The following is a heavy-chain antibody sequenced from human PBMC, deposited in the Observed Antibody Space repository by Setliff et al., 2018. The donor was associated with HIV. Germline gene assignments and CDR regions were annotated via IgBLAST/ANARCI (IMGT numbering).Heavy chain of an antibody. Sequence: GGSLRLSCAASGFTFRNYGMHWVRQAPGKGLEWVAFIRLDGSDKFYADSVKGRFTISRDDSKNTLYLQMNSLRAEDTAVYYCAKDKGQKYADYWGQGTMVTVSS. CDR2: IRLDGSDK. CDR1: GFTFRNYG. CDR3: AKDKGQKYADY. J-gene: IGHJ4*02. D-gene: IGHD3-10*01. V-gene: IGHV3-30*02.